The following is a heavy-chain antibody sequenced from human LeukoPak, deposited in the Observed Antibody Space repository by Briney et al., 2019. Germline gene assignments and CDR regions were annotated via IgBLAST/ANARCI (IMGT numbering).Heavy chain of an antibody. Sequence: ASVKVSCKASGYTFTSYGISWVRQAPGQGLEWMGWISAYNGNTNYAQKLQGRVTMTTDTSTSTAYMELRSLRSDDTAAYYCARDKTVVVRGVRALDYWGQGTLVTVSS. D-gene: IGHD3-10*01. V-gene: IGHV1-18*04. CDR3: ARDKTVVVRGVRALDY. CDR2: ISAYNGNT. J-gene: IGHJ4*02. CDR1: GYTFTSYG.